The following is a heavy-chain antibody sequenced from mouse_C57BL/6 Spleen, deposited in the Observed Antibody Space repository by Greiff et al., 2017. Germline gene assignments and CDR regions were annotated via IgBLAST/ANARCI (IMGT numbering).Heavy chain of an antibody. V-gene: IGHV1-80*01. CDR1: GYAFSSYW. CDR2: IYPGDGDT. Sequence: VQLVESGAELVKPGASVKISCKASGYAFSSYWMNWVKQRPGQGLEWIGQIYPGDGDTNYDGKFKGKATLTADKSSSTAYMPLSSLTSEDSAVYFGARGEVSYYYGSSGFAYWGQGTLVTVSA. CDR3: ARGEVSYYYGSSGFAY. J-gene: IGHJ3*01. D-gene: IGHD1-1*01.